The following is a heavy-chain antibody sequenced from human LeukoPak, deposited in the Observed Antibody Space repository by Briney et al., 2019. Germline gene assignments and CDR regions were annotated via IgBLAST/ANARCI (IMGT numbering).Heavy chain of an antibody. J-gene: IGHJ6*03. V-gene: IGHV1-69*13. CDR3: ASFLKHYYYYYMDV. Sequence: ASVKVSCKASGGTFSSYAISWVRQAPGQGLEWMGGIIPIFGTANYAQKFQGGVTITADESTSTAYMELSSLRSKDTAVYYCASFLKHYYYYYMDVWGKGTTVTVSS. CDR1: GGTFSSYA. CDR2: IIPIFGTA.